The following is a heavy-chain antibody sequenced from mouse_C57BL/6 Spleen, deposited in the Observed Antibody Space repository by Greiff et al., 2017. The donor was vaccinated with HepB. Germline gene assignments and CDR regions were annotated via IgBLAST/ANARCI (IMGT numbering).Heavy chain of an antibody. CDR2: ISDGGSYT. J-gene: IGHJ3*01. V-gene: IGHV5-4*01. CDR1: GFTFSSYA. CDR3: ARDQDYGSKFAY. D-gene: IGHD1-1*01. Sequence: EVQVVESGGGLVKPGGSLKLSCAASGFTFSSYAMSWVRQTPEKRLEWVATISDGGSYTYYPDNVKGRFTISRDNAKNNLYLQMSHLKSEDTAMYYCARDQDYGSKFAYWGQGTLVTVSA.